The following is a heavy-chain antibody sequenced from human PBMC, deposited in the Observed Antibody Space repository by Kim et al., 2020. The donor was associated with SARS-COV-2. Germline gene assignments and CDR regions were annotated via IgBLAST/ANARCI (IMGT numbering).Heavy chain of an antibody. CDR1: GYSFTSYW. D-gene: IGHD6-19*01. CDR3: ARHRIEGGKAVAARFDY. Sequence: GESLKISCKGSGYSFTSYWIGWVRQMPGKGLEWMGIIYPGDSDTRYSPSFQGQVTISADKSISTAYLQWSSLKASDTAMYYCARHRIEGGKAVAARFDYWGQGTLVTVSS. V-gene: IGHV5-51*01. J-gene: IGHJ4*02. CDR2: IYPGDSDT.